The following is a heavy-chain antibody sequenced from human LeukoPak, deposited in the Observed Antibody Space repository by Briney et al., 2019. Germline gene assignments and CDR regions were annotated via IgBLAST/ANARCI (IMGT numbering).Heavy chain of an antibody. J-gene: IGHJ4*02. CDR2: IYPGDSDT. Sequence: GESPKISCKGSGYSFTNYWIGWVGQMPGKGLEWMGIIYPGDSDTRYSPSFQGQVTISAGKSINTASLQWSSLKASDSAMYYCAIPHLTASLAAVYFDSWGQGTVVTVSS. D-gene: IGHD2-21*02. CDR3: AIPHLTASLAAVYFDS. CDR1: GYSFTNYW. V-gene: IGHV5-51*01.